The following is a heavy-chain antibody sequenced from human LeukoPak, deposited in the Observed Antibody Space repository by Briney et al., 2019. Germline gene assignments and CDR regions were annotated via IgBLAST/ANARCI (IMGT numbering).Heavy chain of an antibody. CDR2: IIPIFGTA. CDR3: ARGGVRYDFWSGPPQKHDAFDI. V-gene: IGHV1-69*13. CDR1: GGTFSSYA. D-gene: IGHD3-3*01. J-gene: IGHJ3*02. Sequence: SVKVSCKASGGTFSSYAISWVRQDPGPGLEWMGGIIPIFGTANYAQKFQGRVTITADESTSTAYMELSSLRSEDTAVYYCARGGVRYDFWSGPPQKHDAFDIWGQGTMVTVSS.